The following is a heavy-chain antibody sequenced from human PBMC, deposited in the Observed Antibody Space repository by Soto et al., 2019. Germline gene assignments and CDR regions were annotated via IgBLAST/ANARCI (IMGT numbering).Heavy chain of an antibody. Sequence: GASVKVSCKASGGTFSSYAISWVRQAPGQGLEWMGGIIPIFGTANYAQKFQGRVTITADESTSTAYMELSSLRSEDTAVYYCATITIFGVVIIGYFDYWGQGTLVTVSS. CDR3: ATITIFGVVIIGYFDY. CDR2: IIPIFGTA. CDR1: GGTFSSYA. J-gene: IGHJ4*02. D-gene: IGHD3-3*01. V-gene: IGHV1-69*13.